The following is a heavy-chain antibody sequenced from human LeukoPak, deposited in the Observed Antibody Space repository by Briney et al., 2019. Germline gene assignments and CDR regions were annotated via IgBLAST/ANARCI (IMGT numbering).Heavy chain of an antibody. CDR3: AKESGGSYYFDY. CDR1: GFTFDDYG. J-gene: IGHJ4*02. D-gene: IGHD1-26*01. CDR2: INWNGGST. Sequence: GGSLRLSCAASGFTFDDYGMSWVRQAPGKGLEWVSGINWNGGSTGYADSVKGRFTISRDNAKNSLYLQMNSLRAEDTAVYYCAKESGGSYYFDYWGQGTLVTVSS. V-gene: IGHV3-20*04.